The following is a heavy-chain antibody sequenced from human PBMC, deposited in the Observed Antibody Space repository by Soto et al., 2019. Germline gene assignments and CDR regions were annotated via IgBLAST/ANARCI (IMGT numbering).Heavy chain of an antibody. V-gene: IGHV1-58*02. Sequence: QMQLVQSGPKVKKPGTSVKVSCKASGFTFTSSAMQWVRQARGQRLEWIGWIVVGSGNTNYAQKFQERVTITRDMSTSTAYMELSSLRSEDTAVYYCAACIAVVSRGYAFDIWGQGTMVTVSS. CDR3: AACIAVVSRGYAFDI. CDR2: IVVGSGNT. J-gene: IGHJ3*02. CDR1: GFTFTSSA. D-gene: IGHD3-10*01.